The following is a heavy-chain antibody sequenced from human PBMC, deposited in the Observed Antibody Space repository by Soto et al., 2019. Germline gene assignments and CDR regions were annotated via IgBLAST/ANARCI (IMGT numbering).Heavy chain of an antibody. D-gene: IGHD3-16*02. CDR3: SKAIVSYYYYFMDV. J-gene: IGHJ6*03. CDR2: ISISGGTT. CDR1: GFTFSDYA. Sequence: GGSLRLSCDASGFTFSDYAMSWVRQAPGKGLEWVSGISISGGTTYYADSVKGRFIISRDNSKNTVYLQMNSLRAEDTAIYYCSKAIVSYYYYFMDVRGKGTTVTVSS. V-gene: IGHV3-23*01.